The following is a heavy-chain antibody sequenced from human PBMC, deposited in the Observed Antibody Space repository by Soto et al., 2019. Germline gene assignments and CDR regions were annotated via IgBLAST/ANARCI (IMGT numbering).Heavy chain of an antibody. CDR2: ISNSGHTI. D-gene: IGHD4-4*01. Sequence: PGGSLRLSCAASGFTFSDYYMGWIRQAPGKGLEWVSYISNSGHTIYYADSVKGRFTISRDNAKNSLYLRMNSLRVEDTAIYYCARDRNYSEYWGQGTLVTVSS. CDR3: ARDRNYSEY. CDR1: GFTFSDYY. J-gene: IGHJ4*02. V-gene: IGHV3-11*01.